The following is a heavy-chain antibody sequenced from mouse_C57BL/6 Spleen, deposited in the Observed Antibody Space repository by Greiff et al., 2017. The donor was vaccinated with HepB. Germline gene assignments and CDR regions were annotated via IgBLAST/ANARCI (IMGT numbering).Heavy chain of an antibody. CDR2: ISDGGSYT. CDR1: GFTFSSYA. CDR3: ASDYYYGSHYAMDY. Sequence: DVKLVESGGGLVKPGGSLKLSCAASGFTFSSYAMSWVRQTPEKRLEWVATISDGGSYTYYPDNVKGRFTISRDNAKNNLYLQMSHLKSEDTAMYYCASDYYYGSHYAMDYWGQGTSVTVSS. J-gene: IGHJ4*01. V-gene: IGHV5-4*03. D-gene: IGHD1-1*01.